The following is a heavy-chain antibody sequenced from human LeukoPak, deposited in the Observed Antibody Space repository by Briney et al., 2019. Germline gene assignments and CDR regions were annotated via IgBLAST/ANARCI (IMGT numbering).Heavy chain of an antibody. J-gene: IGHJ6*02. D-gene: IGHD5-18*01. V-gene: IGHV3-23*01. CDR2: ISGSGGST. CDR3: AKEGWIQLWLEYYYGMDV. Sequence: SGGSLRLSCAASGFTFSSYAMSWVRQAPGKGLEWVSAISGSGGSTYYADSVKGRFTISRDNSKNTLYLQMNSLRAEDTAVYYCAKEGWIQLWLEYYYGMDVWGQGTTVTVSS. CDR1: GFTFSSYA.